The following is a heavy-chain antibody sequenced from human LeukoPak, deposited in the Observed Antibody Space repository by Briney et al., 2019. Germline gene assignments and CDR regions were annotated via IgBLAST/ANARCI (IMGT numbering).Heavy chain of an antibody. J-gene: IGHJ5*02. CDR3: ARGGVSYYDGFDP. V-gene: IGHV4-59*01. CDR2: IYYSGST. D-gene: IGHD3-22*01. Sequence: SETLSLTCTVSGGSINGYYWSWIRQPPGKGLECIGYIYYSGSTNYNPSLKSRVTMSVDTSKNHFSLKLSSVTAADTAVYYCARGGVSYYDGFDPWGQGTLVTVSS. CDR1: GGSINGYY.